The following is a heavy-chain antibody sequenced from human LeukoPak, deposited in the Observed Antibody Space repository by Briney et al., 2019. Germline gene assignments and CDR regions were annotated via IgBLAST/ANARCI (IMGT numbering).Heavy chain of an antibody. CDR3: AKRYYYDSSGSDFDY. Sequence: PGGSLRLSCAASGFTFSNYVMGWVRQAPGKGLEWVSGIGTGSTSTYYADSVKGRFTISRDNSKNTLYLQMNSLRAEDTAVYYCAKRYYYDSSGSDFDYWGQGTLVTVSS. CDR1: GFTFSNYV. CDR2: IGTGSTST. D-gene: IGHD3-22*01. J-gene: IGHJ4*02. V-gene: IGHV3-23*01.